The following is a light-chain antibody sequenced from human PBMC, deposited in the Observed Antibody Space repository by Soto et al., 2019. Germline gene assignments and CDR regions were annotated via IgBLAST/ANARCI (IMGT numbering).Light chain of an antibody. V-gene: IGKV1-39*01. Sequence: DIQMTQSPSSLSASVGDRVTITCRASQSITNSLTWYQHKPGKAPTLLVYAASSLQSGVPSRFSGSGSGTDFTLTISSLQPEDFATYFCQQGHSMPFTFGPVTKVDIK. J-gene: IGKJ3*01. CDR1: QSITNS. CDR3: QQGHSMPFT. CDR2: AAS.